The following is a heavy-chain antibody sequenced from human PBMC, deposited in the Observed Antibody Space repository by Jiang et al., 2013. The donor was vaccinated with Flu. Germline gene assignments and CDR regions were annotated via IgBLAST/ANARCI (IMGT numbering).Heavy chain of an antibody. V-gene: IGHV4-39*07. D-gene: IGHD4-11*01. CDR2: IYYSGST. CDR3: ARHRLPNWFDP. CDR1: GGSISSSSYY. J-gene: IGHJ5*02. Sequence: SGSGLVKPSETLSLTCTVSGGSISSSSYYWGWIRQPPGKGLEWIGSIYYSGSTYYNPSLKSRVTISVDTSKNQFSLKLSSVTAADTAVYYCARHRLPNWFDPWGQGTLVTVSS.